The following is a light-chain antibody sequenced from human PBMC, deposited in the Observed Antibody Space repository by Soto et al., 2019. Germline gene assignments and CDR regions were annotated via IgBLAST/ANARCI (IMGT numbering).Light chain of an antibody. CDR1: SSNIGSDT. CDR3: AAWDDRLNGPV. J-gene: IGLJ2*01. CDR2: SNN. V-gene: IGLV1-44*01. Sequence: QLVLTQPPSASGTPGQRVTISCSGSSSNIGSDTVKWYQHLPGTAPKLLIYSNNQRPSGVPDRFSGSKSGTSASLAISGLQSEDEADYYCAAWDDRLNGPVFGGGTKLTVL.